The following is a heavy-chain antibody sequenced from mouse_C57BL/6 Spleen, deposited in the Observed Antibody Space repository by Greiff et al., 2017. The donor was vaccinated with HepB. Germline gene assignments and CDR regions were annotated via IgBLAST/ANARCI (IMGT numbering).Heavy chain of an antibody. CDR3: ARDRGVVATGAMDY. CDR1: GFTFSSYA. CDR2: ISDGGSYT. V-gene: IGHV5-4*01. J-gene: IGHJ4*01. Sequence: EVQLMESGGGLVKPGGSLKLSCAASGFTFSSYAMSWVRQTPEKRLEWVATISDGGSYTYYPDNVKGRFTISRDNAKNNLYLQMSHLKSEDTAMYYCARDRGVVATGAMDYWGQGTSVTVSS. D-gene: IGHD1-1*01.